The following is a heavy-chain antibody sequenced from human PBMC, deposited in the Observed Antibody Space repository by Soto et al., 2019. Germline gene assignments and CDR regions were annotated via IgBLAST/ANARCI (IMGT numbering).Heavy chain of an antibody. V-gene: IGHV4-61*01. CDR2: FYYSGDTNYNPSL. Sequence: SETLSLTCTVSGGSVSSGSFYWSWLRQPPGKTLEWIGYFYYSGDTNYNPSLNYNPSLKSRVTISVDTSKNQFSLKLTSVSAADTAVYYCARDLPADDWGKGTLVTVSS. CDR1: GGSVSSGSFY. J-gene: IGHJ4*02. CDR3: ARDLPADD.